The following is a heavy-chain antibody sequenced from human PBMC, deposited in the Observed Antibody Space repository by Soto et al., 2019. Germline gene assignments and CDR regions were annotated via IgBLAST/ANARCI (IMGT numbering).Heavy chain of an antibody. V-gene: IGHV5-51*01. CDR2: IYPGDSYT. Sequence: PGESLKISCKGSGYSFTTYWIAWVRQMPGKGLEWMGIIYPGDSYTNYSPSFQGHVTISADKSISTAYLQWSSLKASDTAMYYCARKVMAARWADAFDIWGQGTIVTVSS. J-gene: IGHJ3*02. D-gene: IGHD5-12*01. CDR1: GYSFTTYW. CDR3: ARKVMAARWADAFDI.